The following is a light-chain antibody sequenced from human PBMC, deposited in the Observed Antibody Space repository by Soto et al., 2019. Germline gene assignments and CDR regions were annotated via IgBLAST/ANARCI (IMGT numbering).Light chain of an antibody. CDR3: LQHNTYPWT. J-gene: IGKJ1*01. Sequence: DLVMTHSPDSLPVSLGERATINCKSSQSVLYSSNNKNYLAWYQQKPGKAPKLLIYAASTLQSGVPSRFSGSGSGTDFTLTISSLQPEDFATYYCLQHNTYPWTFGQGTKVDIK. CDR1: QSVLYSSNNKNY. V-gene: IGKV4-1*01. CDR2: AAS.